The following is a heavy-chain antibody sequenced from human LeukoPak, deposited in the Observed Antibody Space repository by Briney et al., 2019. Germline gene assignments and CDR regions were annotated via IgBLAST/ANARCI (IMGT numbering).Heavy chain of an antibody. V-gene: IGHV1-2*02. Sequence: GASVKVSCKASGYTFTDYYIHWIRQAPGQGLQWVGWINPNTGGTNYAQKFQGRVTMTRDTSTSTVYMELSSLRSEDTAVYYCATEVQWTQNDYWGQGTLVTVSS. D-gene: IGHD6-19*01. CDR2: INPNTGGT. CDR1: GYTFTDYY. CDR3: ATEVQWTQNDY. J-gene: IGHJ4*02.